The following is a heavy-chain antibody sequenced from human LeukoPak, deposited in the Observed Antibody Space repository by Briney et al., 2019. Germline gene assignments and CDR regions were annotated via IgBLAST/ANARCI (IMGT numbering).Heavy chain of an antibody. Sequence: GGSLRLSCAASGFTFSSYVMTWVRQAPGKGLEWVANIKEDGSEKYYVDSVQGRFTISRDNAKNSLYLQMNSLRGDDTAVYYCAREGLLTASYDYNCHYMDVWGKGTTVTISS. V-gene: IGHV3-7*01. CDR3: AREGLLTASYDYNCHYMDV. CDR1: GFTFSSYV. CDR2: IKEDGSEK. D-gene: IGHD3-9*01. J-gene: IGHJ6*03.